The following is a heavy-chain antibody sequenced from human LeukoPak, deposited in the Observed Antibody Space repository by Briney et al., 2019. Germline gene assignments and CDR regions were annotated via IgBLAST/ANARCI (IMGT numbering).Heavy chain of an antibody. CDR3: ARDSDYLGDAFDI. CDR1: GGSISSYY. CDR2: IYYSGST. Sequence: SETLSLTCTVSGGSISSYYWSWIRQPPGKGLEWIGYIYYSGSTNCNPSLKSRVTISVDTSKNQFSLKLSSVTAADTAVYYCARDSDYLGDAFDIWGQGTMVTVSS. D-gene: IGHD3-16*01. V-gene: IGHV4-59*01. J-gene: IGHJ3*02.